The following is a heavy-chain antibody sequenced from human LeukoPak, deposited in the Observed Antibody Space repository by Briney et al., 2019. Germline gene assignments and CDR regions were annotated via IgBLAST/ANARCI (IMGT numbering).Heavy chain of an antibody. CDR2: ISWNSGSI. J-gene: IGHJ4*02. CDR1: GFTFDDYA. CDR3: ATGRYFDWPEVFKY. Sequence: GGSLRPSCAASGFTFDDYAMHWVRQAPGKGLEWVSGISWNSGSIDYADSVKGRFTISRDNAKNFLYLQMNSLRTEDTALYYCATGRYFDWPEVFKYWGQGTLVIVSS. V-gene: IGHV3-9*01. D-gene: IGHD3-9*01.